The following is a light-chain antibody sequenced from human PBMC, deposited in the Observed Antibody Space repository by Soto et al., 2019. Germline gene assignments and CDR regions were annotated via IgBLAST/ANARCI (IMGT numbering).Light chain of an antibody. J-gene: IGKJ1*01. CDR3: QQYGSSRT. V-gene: IGKV3-15*01. CDR2: GAS. Sequence: EIVMTQSPATLSVSPGERATLSCRASQSLRSDLAWYQQKPGQAPRLLIYGASTRVTDIPARFSGSGSGTEFTLTISRLEPEDFAVYYCQQYGSSRTFGQGTKVDIK. CDR1: QSLRSD.